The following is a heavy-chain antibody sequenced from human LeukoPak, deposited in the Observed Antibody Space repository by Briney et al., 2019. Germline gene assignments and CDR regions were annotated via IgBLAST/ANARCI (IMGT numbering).Heavy chain of an antibody. Sequence: KSGGSLRLSCAASGFTFSSYWMSWIRQPPGKGLEWIGEINHSGSTNYNPSLKSRVTISVDTSKNQFSLKLSSLTAADTAVYYCARRVGRWFGERAYYYNYMDVWGKGTTVTISS. V-gene: IGHV4-34*01. D-gene: IGHD3-10*01. J-gene: IGHJ6*03. CDR3: ARRVGRWFGERAYYYNYMDV. CDR2: INHSGST. CDR1: GFTFSSYW.